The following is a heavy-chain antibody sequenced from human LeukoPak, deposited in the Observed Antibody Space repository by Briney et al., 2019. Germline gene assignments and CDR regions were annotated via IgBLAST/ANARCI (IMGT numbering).Heavy chain of an antibody. CDR3: ARSSMVRGVIVSLSS. D-gene: IGHD3-10*01. V-gene: IGHV5-51*01. CDR1: GYSFTSYW. J-gene: IGHJ4*02. Sequence: KHGESLKISCKGSGYSFTSYWIGWVRQMPGKGLEWMGIIYPGDSDTRYSPSFQGQVTISADKSISTAYLQWSSLKASDTAMYYCARSSMVRGVIVSLSSWGQGTLVTVSS. CDR2: IYPGDSDT.